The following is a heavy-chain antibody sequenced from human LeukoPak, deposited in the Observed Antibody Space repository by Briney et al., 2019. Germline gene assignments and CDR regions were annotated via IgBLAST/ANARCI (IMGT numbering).Heavy chain of an antibody. D-gene: IGHD2-8*01. J-gene: IGHJ4*02. Sequence: ASLKDSCKASGYTFTGYYMHTVRQAPGQGREWMGRINPNSGVTNYAQRFQGRVTLTRDTSISTAYMDLSRLRYDDTAVYYCARDRDGYCTNGVCYFDYWGPGTLVTVSS. CDR1: GYTFTGYY. CDR2: INPNSGVT. CDR3: ARDRDGYCTNGVCYFDY. V-gene: IGHV1-2*06.